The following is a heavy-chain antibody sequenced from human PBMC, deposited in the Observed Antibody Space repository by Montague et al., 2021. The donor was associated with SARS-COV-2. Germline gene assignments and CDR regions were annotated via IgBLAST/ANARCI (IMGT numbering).Heavy chain of an antibody. CDR1: GTSIRSGGYY. V-gene: IGHV4-31*03. Sequence: TLSLTCTVSGTSIRSGGYYWTWIRQHPGKGLEWIGYIFHTGRAYYNPSLVTRVNISVDTSNNLFSLRLSSVTAADTAMYFCARVRLFYYLDYWGQGTLVTVSS. D-gene: IGHD2/OR15-2a*01. J-gene: IGHJ4*02. CDR2: IFHTGRA. CDR3: ARVRLFYYLDY.